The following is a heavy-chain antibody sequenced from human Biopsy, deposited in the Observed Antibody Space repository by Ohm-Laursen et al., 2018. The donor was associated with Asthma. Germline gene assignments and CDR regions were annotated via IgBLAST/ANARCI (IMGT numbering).Heavy chain of an antibody. CDR2: VSSDGHNK. J-gene: IGHJ3*02. D-gene: IGHD4-17*01. V-gene: IGHV3-30*03. CDR1: GFVFSQCG. Sequence: RSLRLSCAASGFVFSQCGMHWVRQGPGKGLEWVALVSSDGHNKYYEDSVKGRFTISRDNSRNRLYLQINRLTVEDSAVYFCARQSGQDYGESSGFDIWGQGTKVAVSS. CDR3: ARQSGQDYGESSGFDI.